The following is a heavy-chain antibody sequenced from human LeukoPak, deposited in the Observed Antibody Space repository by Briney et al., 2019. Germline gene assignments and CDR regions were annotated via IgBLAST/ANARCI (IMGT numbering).Heavy chain of an antibody. CDR2: INHSGST. Sequence: SQTLSLTCTVSGGSISSGGYYWSWIRQPPGKGLEWIGEINHSGSTNYNPSLKSRVTISVDTSKNQFSLKLSSVTAADTAVYYCARGNLDTAMVTYWFDPWGQGTLVTVSS. D-gene: IGHD5-18*01. V-gene: IGHV4-30-2*01. CDR3: ARGNLDTAMVTYWFDP. CDR1: GGSISSGGYY. J-gene: IGHJ5*02.